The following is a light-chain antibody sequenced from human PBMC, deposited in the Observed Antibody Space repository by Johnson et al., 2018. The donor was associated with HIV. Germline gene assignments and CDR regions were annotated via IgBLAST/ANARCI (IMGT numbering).Light chain of an antibody. V-gene: IGLV1-51*01. Sequence: QSVLTQSPSVSAAPGQKVTISCSGSSSNIGNNYVSWYQQIPGTAPKLLIYDNNKRPSGIPDRFSGSKSGTSATLGITGLQTGDEADYYCGTWDSSLSEGVFGTGTKVTVL. J-gene: IGLJ1*01. CDR2: DNN. CDR3: GTWDSSLSEGV. CDR1: SSNIGNNY.